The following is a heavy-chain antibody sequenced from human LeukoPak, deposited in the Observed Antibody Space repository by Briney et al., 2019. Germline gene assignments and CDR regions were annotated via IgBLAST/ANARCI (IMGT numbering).Heavy chain of an antibody. CDR1: GFTFSSYG. D-gene: IGHD5-24*01. Sequence: GGSLRLSCAASGFTFSSYGMNWVRQAPGEGLEWVSSISSSSTYIYYADSVKGRFTVSRDNAKNSLYLQMNSLRAEDTAMYYCARVGDGYKNDAFDIWGQGTMVTVSS. V-gene: IGHV3-21*01. CDR2: ISSSSTYI. J-gene: IGHJ3*02. CDR3: ARVGDGYKNDAFDI.